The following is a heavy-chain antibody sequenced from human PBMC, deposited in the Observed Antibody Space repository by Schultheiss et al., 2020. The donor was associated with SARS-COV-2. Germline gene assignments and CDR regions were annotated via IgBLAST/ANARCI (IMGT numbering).Heavy chain of an antibody. CDR3: AAGSKASSSYYYYYYGMDV. V-gene: IGHV1-2*02. J-gene: IGHJ6*02. CDR2: INPNSGGT. Sequence: ASVKVSCKASGYTFTGYYMHWVRQAPGQGLEWMGWINPNSGGTNYAQKLQGRVTMTTDTSTSTAYMELSSLRSEDTAVHYCAAGSKASSSYYYYYYGMDVWGQGTTVTVSS. CDR1: GYTFTGYY. D-gene: IGHD6-6*01.